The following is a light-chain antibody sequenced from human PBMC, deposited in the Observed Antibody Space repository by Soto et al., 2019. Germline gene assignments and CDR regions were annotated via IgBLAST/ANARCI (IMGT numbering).Light chain of an antibody. V-gene: IGKV1-39*01. CDR2: AAS. Sequence: DIQMTQSPPSMSASVGDRVTITCRASQSISNHLNWYQQMPGKAPKVLIYAASSLQSGVPSRFSGSGSGTDFTLTISSLQPEDFATYHWQQTYSAPLTFGGGTKVEIK. J-gene: IGKJ4*01. CDR3: QQTYSAPLT. CDR1: QSISNH.